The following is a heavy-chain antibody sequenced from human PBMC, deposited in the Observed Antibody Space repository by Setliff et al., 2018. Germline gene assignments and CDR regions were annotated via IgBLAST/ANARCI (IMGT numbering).Heavy chain of an antibody. D-gene: IGHD3-22*01. J-gene: IGHJ4*02. CDR3: ARESRYYYDNLGTLDY. Sequence: SETLSLTCTVSGGSISSSSYYWSWIRQPPGKGLEWIGYIYYSGSTDSHPSLKSRVSISIDTSKNQFSLKLSSVTAADTAVYYCARESRYYYDNLGTLDYWGQGTLVTVSS. CDR1: GGSISSSSYY. CDR2: IYYSGST. V-gene: IGHV4-61*01.